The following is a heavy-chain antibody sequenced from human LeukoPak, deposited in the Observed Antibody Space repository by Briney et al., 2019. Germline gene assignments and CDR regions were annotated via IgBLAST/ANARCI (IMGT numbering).Heavy chain of an antibody. CDR3: TRLRYGDYG. CDR1: GFTFSSYE. Sequence: GGSLRLSCAASGFTFSSYEMNWVRQAPGKGLEWVSYISSSGGTIYYADSVKGRFTISRDNAKNSLYLQMNSLSGEGTAVYYCTRLRYGDYGWGQGTLVTVSS. J-gene: IGHJ4*02. D-gene: IGHD4-17*01. CDR2: ISSSGGTI. V-gene: IGHV3-48*03.